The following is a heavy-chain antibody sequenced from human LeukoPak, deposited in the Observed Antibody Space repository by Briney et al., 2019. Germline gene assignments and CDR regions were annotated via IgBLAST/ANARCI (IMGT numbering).Heavy chain of an antibody. CDR2: IRQDGNEK. D-gene: IGHD3-10*02. Sequence: GGSLGLSCAAPGFTFSNYWMSWFRQAPGKGLEWVANIRQDGNEKYYVDSVKGRFTISRDNAKISLYLQMNSLRAEDTAIYYCARDVRLRSMDVWGQGTTVTVSS. CDR3: ARDVRLRSMDV. J-gene: IGHJ6*02. V-gene: IGHV3-7*03. CDR1: GFTFSNYW.